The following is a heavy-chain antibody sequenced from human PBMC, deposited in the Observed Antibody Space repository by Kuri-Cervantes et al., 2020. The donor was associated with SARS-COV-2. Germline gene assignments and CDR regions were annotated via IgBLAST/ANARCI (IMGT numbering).Heavy chain of an antibody. Sequence: GGSLRLSCAASGFTFSNYSMNWVRQAPGKGLEWVSYISSSSSTIYYADSVKGRFTISRDNAKNSLYLQMNSLRAEDTAVYYCAREGSGSYWHYYYGMDVWGQGTTVTVSS. CDR3: AREGSGSYWHYYYGMDV. V-gene: IGHV3-48*01. D-gene: IGHD1-26*01. CDR2: ISSSSSTI. J-gene: IGHJ6*02. CDR1: GFTFSNYS.